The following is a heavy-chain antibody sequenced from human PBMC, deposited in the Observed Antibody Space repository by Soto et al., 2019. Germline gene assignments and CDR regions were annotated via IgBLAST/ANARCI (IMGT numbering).Heavy chain of an antibody. CDR3: ARGVDFWSGYGYYYYGMDV. V-gene: IGHV4-34*01. CDR1: GGSFSGYY. CDR2: INHSGST. D-gene: IGHD3-3*01. Sequence: SETLSLTCAVYGGSFSGYYWSWIRQPPGKGLEWIGEINHSGSTNYNPSLKSRVTISVDTSKNQFSLKLSSVTAADTAVYYCARGVDFWSGYGYYYYGMDVWGQGTTVTAP. J-gene: IGHJ6*02.